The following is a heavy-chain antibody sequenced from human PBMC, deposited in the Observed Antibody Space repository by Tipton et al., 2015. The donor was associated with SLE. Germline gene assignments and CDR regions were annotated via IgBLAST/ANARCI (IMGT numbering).Heavy chain of an antibody. CDR2: IYASGST. D-gene: IGHD3-3*01. J-gene: IGHJ5*02. Sequence: TLSLTCTVSGGSLSSYYWSWIRQPAGKGLEWIGRIYASGSTEYNPSLNGRVTMSVDTSKNQFSLRLKSVTTADTAVYYCARARPLFNWFDPWGQGTLVIVSS. CDR1: GGSLSSYY. CDR3: ARARPLFNWFDP. V-gene: IGHV4-4*07.